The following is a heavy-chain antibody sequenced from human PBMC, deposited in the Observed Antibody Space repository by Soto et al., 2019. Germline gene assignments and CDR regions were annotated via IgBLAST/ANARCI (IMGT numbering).Heavy chain of an antibody. CDR3: ARDCSSTSCYLVYYYYGMDV. V-gene: IGHV1-69*06. CDR2: IILIFGTA. J-gene: IGHJ6*02. Sequence: QVQLVQSGAEVKKPGSSVKVSCKASGGTFSSYAISWVRQAPGQGLEWMGGIILIFGTANYAQKFQGRVTITADKSTSTAYMELSSLRSEDTAVYYCARDCSSTSCYLVYYYYGMDVWGQGTTVTVSS. CDR1: GGTFSSYA. D-gene: IGHD2-2*01.